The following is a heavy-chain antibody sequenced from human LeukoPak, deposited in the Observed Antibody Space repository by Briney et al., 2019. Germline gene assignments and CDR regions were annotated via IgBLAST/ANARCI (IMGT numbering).Heavy chain of an antibody. D-gene: IGHD3-3*01. Sequence: SETLSLTCTVSGGSISSIRYYWSWIRQPAGKGLEWIGRIYTSGSTNYNPSLKSRVTISIDTSRNQFSLKLSSVTAADTAVYYCARVRSGGLDYWGQGTLVTVSS. V-gene: IGHV4-61*02. CDR2: IYTSGST. J-gene: IGHJ4*02. CDR1: GGSISSIRYY. CDR3: ARVRSGGLDY.